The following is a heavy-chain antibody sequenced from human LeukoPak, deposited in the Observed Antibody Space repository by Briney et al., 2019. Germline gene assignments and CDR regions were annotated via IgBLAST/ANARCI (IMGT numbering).Heavy chain of an antibody. Sequence: GGSLRLSCAASGFTFSDYYMSWIRQAPGKGLEWVSYISSSGSTIYYADSVKGRFTISRDNAKNSLYLQMNSLRAEDTAVYYCAGPLYYDFWSGCLSVWGQGTLVTVSS. J-gene: IGHJ4*02. CDR1: GFTFSDYY. CDR2: ISSSGSTI. V-gene: IGHV3-11*04. D-gene: IGHD3-3*01. CDR3: AGPLYYDFWSGCLSV.